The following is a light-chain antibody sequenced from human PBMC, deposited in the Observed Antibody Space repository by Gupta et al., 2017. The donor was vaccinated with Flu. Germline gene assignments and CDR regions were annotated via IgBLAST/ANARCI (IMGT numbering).Light chain of an antibody. V-gene: IGLV1-51*01. Sequence: SVLTSPASVSPAPGTKVTISCSGSSTNIGNNYVSWYQQLPGTAPNLLIYDNNKRPAGIPDRFSGSKTGTSATLGITGLQTGDEADYYCGTWDSSLIAGVFGGGTKLTVL. CDR3: GTWDSSLIAGV. J-gene: IGLJ3*02. CDR1: STNIGNNY. CDR2: DNN.